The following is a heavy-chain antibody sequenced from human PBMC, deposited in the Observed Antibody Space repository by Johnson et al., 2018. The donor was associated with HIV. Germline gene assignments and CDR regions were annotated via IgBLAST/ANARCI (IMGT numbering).Heavy chain of an antibody. CDR1: GLTLSAYG. CDR2: IPYDGTRK. Sequence: QVQLVESGGGVVQPGTSLRLSCEASGLTLSAYGLHWVRQAPGKGPEWVALIPYDGTRKYYAASVERRFTISRDNSKNTLYLQMNILSAEETAVYYCAREKRSSGAFDIWGQGTMVTVSS. CDR3: AREKRSSGAFDI. J-gene: IGHJ3*02. V-gene: IGHV3-30*19.